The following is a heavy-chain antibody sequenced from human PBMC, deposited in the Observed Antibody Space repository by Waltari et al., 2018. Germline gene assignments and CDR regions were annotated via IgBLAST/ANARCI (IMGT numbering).Heavy chain of an antibody. CDR3: ARHVGEATTFDY. V-gene: IGHV4-39*01. CDR2: IHYSGST. CDR1: GGSISTSSYY. J-gene: IGHJ4*02. Sequence: QLQLQESGPGLVKPSETLSLTCSVPGGSISTSSYYWGWIRQPPGKGLEWIGSIHYSGSTYYNPSLKSRVTISVDTSKNQFSLRLTSVTAADTAVYYCARHVGEATTFDYWGQGTLVTVSS. D-gene: IGHD1-26*01.